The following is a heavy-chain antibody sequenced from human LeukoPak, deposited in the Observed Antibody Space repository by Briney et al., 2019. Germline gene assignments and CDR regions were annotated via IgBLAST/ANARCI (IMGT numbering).Heavy chain of an antibody. CDR1: GYTFTSYD. D-gene: IGHD3-3*01. J-gene: IGHJ6*03. V-gene: IGHV1-8*01. CDR3: ARGRESESDTIFGAHYYYDYMDV. CDR2: MNPNSGNT. Sequence: ASVTVSCTASGYTFTSYDINWVRQATGQGLEWMGWMNPNSGNTGYAQKFQGRVTMTRNTSISTAYMELSSLRSEDTAVYYCARGRESESDTIFGAHYYYDYMDVWGKGTTVTVSS.